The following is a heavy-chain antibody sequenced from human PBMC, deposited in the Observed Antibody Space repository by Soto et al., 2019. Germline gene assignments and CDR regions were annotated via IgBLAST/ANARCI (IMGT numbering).Heavy chain of an antibody. J-gene: IGHJ5*02. CDR1: GGSISSYY. Sequence: SETLSLTCTVSGGSISSYYWSWIRQPPGKGLEWIGYIYYSGSTNYNPSLRSRVTISVDTSKNQFSLKLSSVTAADTAVYYCARDVRGSYFGGSRWFDPWGQGTLVTVSS. D-gene: IGHD1-26*01. CDR2: IYYSGST. CDR3: ARDVRGSYFGGSRWFDP. V-gene: IGHV4-59*01.